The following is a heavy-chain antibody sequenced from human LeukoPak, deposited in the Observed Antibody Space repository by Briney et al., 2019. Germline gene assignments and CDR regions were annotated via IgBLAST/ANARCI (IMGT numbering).Heavy chain of an antibody. D-gene: IGHD6-6*01. V-gene: IGHV4-4*07. CDR2: IYTSGST. Sequence: SETLSLTCTVSGGSISSYYWSWIRQPAGKGLERIGRIYTSGSTNYNPSLKSRVTMSVDTSKNQFSLKLSSVTAADTAVYYCARDVAARPRGYHFDYWGQGTLVTVSS. CDR1: GGSISSYY. J-gene: IGHJ4*02. CDR3: ARDVAARPRGYHFDY.